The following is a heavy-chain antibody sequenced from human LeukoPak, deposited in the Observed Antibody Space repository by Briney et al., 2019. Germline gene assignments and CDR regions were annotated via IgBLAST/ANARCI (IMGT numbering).Heavy chain of an antibody. J-gene: IGHJ4*02. CDR3: ARSRILTGYSWAGFDRPFDY. V-gene: IGHV1-69*01. CDR1: GGTFSSHA. D-gene: IGHD3-9*01. CDR2: IIPIFGTA. Sequence: SVKVSCKASGGTFSSHAISWVRQAPGQGLEWMGGIIPIFGTANYAQKFQGRVTITADESTSTAYMELSSLRSEDTAVYYCARSRILTGYSWAGFDRPFDYWGQGTLVTVSS.